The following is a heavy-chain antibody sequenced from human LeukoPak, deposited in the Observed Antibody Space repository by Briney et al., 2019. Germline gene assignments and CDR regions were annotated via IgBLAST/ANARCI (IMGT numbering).Heavy chain of an antibody. Sequence: GGSLRLSCAASGFTFSSYSMNWVRQAPGKGLEWVSYISTSSGTIYYADSVKGRFTISRDNAKNSLYLHMNSLRDEDTAVYYCARDRGYCSGGSCVGGMDVWGQGTTVTVSS. CDR3: ARDRGYCSGGSCVGGMDV. V-gene: IGHV3-48*02. D-gene: IGHD2-15*01. CDR2: ISTSSGTI. CDR1: GFTFSSYS. J-gene: IGHJ6*02.